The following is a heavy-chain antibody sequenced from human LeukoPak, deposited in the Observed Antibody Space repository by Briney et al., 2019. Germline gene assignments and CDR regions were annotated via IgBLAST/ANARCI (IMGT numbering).Heavy chain of an antibody. V-gene: IGHV3-48*02. CDR1: GFTFSAYS. Sequence: GGSLRLSCAAPGFTFSAYSMNWVRQAPGKGLEWVSYIGANSAIYYADSVKGRFTISRDNAKNSLSLQMNRLRDGDTAVYYCAREGYYGAFDIWGQGTMVTVSS. J-gene: IGHJ3*02. D-gene: IGHD3-10*01. CDR3: AREGYYGAFDI. CDR2: IGANSAI.